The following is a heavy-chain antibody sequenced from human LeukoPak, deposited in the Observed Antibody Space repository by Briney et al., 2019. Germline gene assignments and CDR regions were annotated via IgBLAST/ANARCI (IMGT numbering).Heavy chain of an antibody. D-gene: IGHD2-21*01. V-gene: IGHV1-18*01. CDR1: GYTFTSYG. CDR3: ARDRGGAEPYSWFDP. J-gene: IGHJ5*02. Sequence: GASVKVSCTASGYTFTSYGISWVRQAPGQGLEWMGWISAYNGNTNYAQKLQGRVTMTTDTSTSTAYMELRSLRSDDTAVYYCARDRGGAEPYSWFDPWGQGTLVTVSS. CDR2: ISAYNGNT.